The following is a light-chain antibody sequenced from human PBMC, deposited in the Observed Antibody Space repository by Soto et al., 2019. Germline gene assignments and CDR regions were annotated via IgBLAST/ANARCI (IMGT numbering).Light chain of an antibody. V-gene: IGLV1-40*01. J-gene: IGLJ1*01. CDR2: GHS. Sequence: QSVLTQPPSVSGAPGQRLTISCTGSSTNLEAGYDVHWYQQLPGTAPNLLIYGHSNRPSGVPVRFSGSKSGTSASLAITGLQAEDEADYYCQSYDSSLSGYVFGTGTKVTVL. CDR3: QSYDSSLSGYV. CDR1: STNLEAGYD.